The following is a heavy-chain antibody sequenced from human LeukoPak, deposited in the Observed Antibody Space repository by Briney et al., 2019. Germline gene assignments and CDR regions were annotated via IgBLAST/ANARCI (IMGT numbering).Heavy chain of an antibody. V-gene: IGHV4-38-2*02. CDR1: GYSISSGYY. J-gene: IGHJ4*02. CDR2: IYHSGST. D-gene: IGHD5-18*01. CDR3: ARATPPDTAMNDPYFDY. Sequence: SETLSLTCTVSGYSISSGYYWGWIRQPPGKGLEWIGSIYHSGSTYYNPSLKSRVTISVDTSKNQFSLKLSSVTAADTAVYYCARATPPDTAMNDPYFDYWGQGTLVTVSS.